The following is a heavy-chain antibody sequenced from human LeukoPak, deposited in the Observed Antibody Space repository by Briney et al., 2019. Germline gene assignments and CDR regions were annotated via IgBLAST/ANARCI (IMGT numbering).Heavy chain of an antibody. CDR2: IYPGDSDT. D-gene: IGHD2-2*01. Sequence: GESLKISCKGSGYSFTSYWIGWVRQMPGKGLEWMGIIYPGDSDTRYSPSFQGQVTISADKSISTAYLQWSSLRASDTAIYYCARRGQEGPAASPYCYYSMDVWGQGTTVTVSS. J-gene: IGHJ6*02. CDR1: GYSFTSYW. CDR3: ARRGQEGPAASPYCYYSMDV. V-gene: IGHV5-51*01.